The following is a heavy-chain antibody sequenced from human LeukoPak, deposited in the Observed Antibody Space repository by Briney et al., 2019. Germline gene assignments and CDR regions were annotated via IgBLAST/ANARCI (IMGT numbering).Heavy chain of an antibody. J-gene: IGHJ3*02. Sequence: SVKVSCKASGGTFSSYAISWVRQAPGQGLEWMGGIIPIFGTANYAQKFQGRVTITADKSTSTAYMELSGLRSEDTAVYYCARDVGVGSITMIVVVPDAFDIWGQGTMVTVSS. D-gene: IGHD3-22*01. CDR1: GGTFSSYA. CDR2: IIPIFGTA. V-gene: IGHV1-69*06. CDR3: ARDVGVGSITMIVVVPDAFDI.